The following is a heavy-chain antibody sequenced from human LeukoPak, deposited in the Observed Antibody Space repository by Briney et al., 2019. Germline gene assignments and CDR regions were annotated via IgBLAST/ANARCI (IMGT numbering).Heavy chain of an antibody. CDR3: ARIRGAGADYYYYYMDV. CDR1: GGSISSRNW. J-gene: IGHJ6*03. Sequence: SGTPSLTCAVSGGSISSRNWWSWVRQPPGKGLEWIGEIYHSGSTNYNPPLKSRITISVDKSKNQFSLKLSSVTAADTAVYYCARIRGAGADYYYYYMDVWGKGTTVTVSS. CDR2: IYHSGST. V-gene: IGHV4-4*02. D-gene: IGHD3-3*01.